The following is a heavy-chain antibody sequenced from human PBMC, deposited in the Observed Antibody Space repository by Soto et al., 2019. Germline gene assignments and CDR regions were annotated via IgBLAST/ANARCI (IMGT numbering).Heavy chain of an antibody. Sequence: QLHLVQSGAEVKKAGSSVKVSCKASGGTVRSYAITWVRQAPGKGLEWMGVFIPIFVSAHYAPKFQGRITITADESTRTAYMELSGLTSEDTAIYYCARDVSSETRGFRVYDLWGQGTQVTVSS. CDR3: ARDVSSETRGFRVYDL. CDR1: GGTVRSYA. CDR2: FIPIFVSA. V-gene: IGHV1-69*01. D-gene: IGHD4-17*01. J-gene: IGHJ4*02.